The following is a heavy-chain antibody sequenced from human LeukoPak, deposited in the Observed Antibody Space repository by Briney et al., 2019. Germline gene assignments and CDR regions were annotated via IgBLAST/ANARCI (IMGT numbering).Heavy chain of an antibody. CDR1: GFSFSSYS. D-gene: IGHD1-26*01. CDR2: ISSSKSYI. J-gene: IGHJ4*02. Sequence: GGSLRLSCTASGFSFSSYSMNWVRQAPGKGLEWVSSISSSKSYIFYADSVKGRFTISRDNAKNSLYLEMTSLRAEDTAVYYCASGSPAGDYWGQGTPVTVSS. CDR3: ASGSPAGDY. V-gene: IGHV3-21*01.